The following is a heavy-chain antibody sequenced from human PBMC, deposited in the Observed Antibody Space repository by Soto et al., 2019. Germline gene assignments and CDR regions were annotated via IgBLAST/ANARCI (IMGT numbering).Heavy chain of an antibody. CDR1: GCTFSSYA. CDR3: ARVLDSDPYYFDY. J-gene: IGHJ4*02. V-gene: IGHV1-69*13. Sequence: SVKVSCKASGCTFSSYAISWVRQAPGQGLEWMGGIIPIFGTANYAQKFQGRVTITADESTSTAYMELSSLRSEDTAVYYCARVLDSDPYYFDYWGQGTLVTVSS. CDR2: IIPIFGTA. D-gene: IGHD3-22*01.